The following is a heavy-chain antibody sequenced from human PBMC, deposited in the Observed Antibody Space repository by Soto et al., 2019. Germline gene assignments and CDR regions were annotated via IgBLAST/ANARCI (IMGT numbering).Heavy chain of an antibody. D-gene: IGHD6-25*01. Sequence: QVQLQESGPGLVKPSQTLSLTCTVSGGSITTDDYFWSWIRQSPERGLEWIGFIFHSGNTFNNPSLSGRASLSVDTSKNEFSLNLTSVTAADTAVYYCVREGTKISPKGYITAAGRFDHGGQGALFTVSS. J-gene: IGHJ4*02. CDR2: IFHSGNT. CDR3: VREGTKISPKGYITAAGRFDH. V-gene: IGHV4-30-4*01. CDR1: GGSITTDDYF.